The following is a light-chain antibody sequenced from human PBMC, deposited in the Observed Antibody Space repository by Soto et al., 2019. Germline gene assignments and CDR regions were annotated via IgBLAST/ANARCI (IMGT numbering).Light chain of an antibody. Sequence: EIVMTQSPATLSVSPGERATLSCRASQSVSSNLAWYQQRPGQAPRLLIYGASTRATGIPVRFSGSGSGTEFTLTISSLHSEDVAVYYCLQYIDWPHTFGQGTKLEIK. CDR3: LQYIDWPHT. V-gene: IGKV3D-15*01. CDR1: QSVSSN. J-gene: IGKJ2*01. CDR2: GAS.